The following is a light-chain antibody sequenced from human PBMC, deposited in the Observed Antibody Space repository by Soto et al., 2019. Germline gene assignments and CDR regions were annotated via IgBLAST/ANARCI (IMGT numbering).Light chain of an antibody. CDR3: QTWGTGNWV. Sequence: QSVLTQSPSASASLGASVKLTCTLSSGHSSYAIAWHQQQSEKGPRYLMKLNSDGSHSKGDGIPDRFSGSSSGAERYLTISSLQSEDEADYYCQTWGTGNWVFGGGTKVTVL. CDR1: SGHSSYA. J-gene: IGLJ3*02. V-gene: IGLV4-69*01. CDR2: LNSDGSH.